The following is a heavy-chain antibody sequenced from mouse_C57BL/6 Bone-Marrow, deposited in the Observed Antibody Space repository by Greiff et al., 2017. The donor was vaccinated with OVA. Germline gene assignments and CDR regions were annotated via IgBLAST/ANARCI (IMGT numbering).Heavy chain of an antibody. J-gene: IGHJ2*01. V-gene: IGHV10-1*01. Sequence: EVKLVESGGGLVQPKGSLKLSCAASGFSFNTYAMNWVRQAPGKGLEWVARIRSKSNNYATYYADSVKDRFTISRDDSESMLYLQMNNLKTEDTAMYYCVRGDGTLFDYWGQGTTLTVSS. CDR1: GFSFNTYA. CDR3: VRGDGTLFDY. CDR2: IRSKSNNYAT. D-gene: IGHD2-1*01.